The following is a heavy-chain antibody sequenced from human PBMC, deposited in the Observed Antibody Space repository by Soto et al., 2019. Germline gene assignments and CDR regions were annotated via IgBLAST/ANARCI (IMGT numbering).Heavy chain of an antibody. CDR1: GGSISSGGYY. V-gene: IGHV4-31*01. CDR2: IYYSGST. CDR3: ARAGAAAGSYYYYGMDV. D-gene: IGHD6-13*01. J-gene: IGHJ6*02. Sequence: QVQLQESGPGLVKPSQTLSLTCTVSGGSISSGGYYWSWIRQHPGKDLEWMGYIYYSGSTYYNPSLKSLVTISVDTSKNQFSLRLGSVTAADTAVYYCARAGAAAGSYYYYGMDVWGQGTTVTVSS.